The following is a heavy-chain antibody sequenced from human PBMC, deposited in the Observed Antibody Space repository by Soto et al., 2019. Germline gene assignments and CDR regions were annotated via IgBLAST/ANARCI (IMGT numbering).Heavy chain of an antibody. CDR2: ISSDGSST. CDR1: GFTFSNYW. D-gene: IGHD2-15*01. V-gene: IGHV3-74*01. CDR3: ARVRYCSDNGCYSWFDY. Sequence: EVELVESGGGLVQPGGSLRLSCVASGFTFSNYWMHWVRQAPGKGLEWVSCISSDGSSTTYADSVKGRFTISRDNAENSLHLQMNSLRAEDTAVYYCARVRYCSDNGCYSWFDYWGQGTLVTVSS. J-gene: IGHJ4*02.